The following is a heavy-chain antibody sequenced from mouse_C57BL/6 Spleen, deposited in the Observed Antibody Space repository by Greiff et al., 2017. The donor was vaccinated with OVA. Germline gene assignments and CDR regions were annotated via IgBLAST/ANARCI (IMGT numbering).Heavy chain of an antibody. CDR2: ISSGGDYI. CDR3: TRGGGSAWFAY. D-gene: IGHD1-1*02. V-gene: IGHV5-9-1*02. J-gene: IGHJ3*01. Sequence: EVHLVESGEGLVKPGGSLKLSCAASGFTFSSYAMSWVRQTPEKRLEWVAYISSGGDYIYYADTVKGRFTISRDNARNTLYLQMSSLKSEDTAMYYCTRGGGSAWFAYWGQGTLVTVSA. CDR1: GFTFSSYA.